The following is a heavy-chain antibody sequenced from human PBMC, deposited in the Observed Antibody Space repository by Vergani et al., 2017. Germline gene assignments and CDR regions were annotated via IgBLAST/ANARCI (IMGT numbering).Heavy chain of an antibody. CDR2: IYFSGST. V-gene: IGHV4-59*12. J-gene: IGHJ6*02. Sequence: QVQLQESGPGLVKPSETLSLTCTVSGGSISSYYWSWIRQPPGKGLEWIGYIYFSGSTNYNPSLKSRVTISVDTSKNQFSLKLSSVTAADTAVYYCARDLEYQLLGNPYYYYGMDVWGQGTTVTVSS. CDR1: GGSISSYY. CDR3: ARDLEYQLLGNPYYYYGMDV. D-gene: IGHD2-2*01.